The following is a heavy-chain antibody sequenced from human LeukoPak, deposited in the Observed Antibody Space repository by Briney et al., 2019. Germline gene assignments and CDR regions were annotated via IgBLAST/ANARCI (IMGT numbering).Heavy chain of an antibody. J-gene: IGHJ3*02. Sequence: SETLSLTCTVSGGSISSSSYYWGWIRQPPGKGLEWIGSFYYSGSTYYNPSLKSRVTISLGTSKNQFSLKLSSVTAADTAVYYCARDLYSSRTDDAFVIWGQGTMVTVSS. CDR3: ARDLYSSRTDDAFVI. CDR2: FYYSGST. CDR1: GGSISSSSYY. D-gene: IGHD6-13*01. V-gene: IGHV4-39*07.